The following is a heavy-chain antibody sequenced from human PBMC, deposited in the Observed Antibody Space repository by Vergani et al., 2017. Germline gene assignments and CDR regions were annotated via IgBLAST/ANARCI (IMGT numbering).Heavy chain of an antibody. CDR3: ARDRVDIVATTTYYYYYYGMDV. CDR1: GFTFSSYA. D-gene: IGHD5-12*01. CDR2: IYSGGST. J-gene: IGHJ6*02. V-gene: IGHV3-53*04. Sequence: EVQVVETGGGLVQPGGSLRLSCAASGFTFSSYAMHWVRQAPGKGLEWVSVIYSGGSTYYADSVKGRFTISRHNSKNTLYLQMNSLRAEDTAVYYCARDRVDIVATTTYYYYYYGMDVWGQGTTVTVSS.